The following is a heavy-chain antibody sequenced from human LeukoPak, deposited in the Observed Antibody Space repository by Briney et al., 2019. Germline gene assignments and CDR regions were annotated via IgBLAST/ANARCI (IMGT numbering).Heavy chain of an antibody. Sequence: GGSLRLSCAASGFTFSRYWMSWVRQAPGKGLEWVANIKEDGSERYYPDSVKGRFTISRDNVKNSLYLQINSLRAEDTAVYYCARDSFETDIDYWGQGTLVTVSS. J-gene: IGHJ4*02. D-gene: IGHD1-14*01. CDR3: ARDSFETDIDY. V-gene: IGHV3-7*01. CDR1: GFTFSRYW. CDR2: IKEDGSER.